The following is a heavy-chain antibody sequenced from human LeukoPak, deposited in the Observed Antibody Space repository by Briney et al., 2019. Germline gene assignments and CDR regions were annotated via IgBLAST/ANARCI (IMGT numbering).Heavy chain of an antibody. V-gene: IGHV5-51*01. J-gene: IGHJ3*02. CDR2: IYPGDSDT. CDR1: GYSFTSYW. Sequence: GESLKISCKGSGYSFTSYWIGWVRQMPGKGREWMGIIYPGDSDTRYSPSFQGQVTISADKSISTAYLQWSSLKASDSAMYYCATNTMFRGIHAFDIWGQGTMVTVSS. D-gene: IGHD3-10*01. CDR3: ATNTMFRGIHAFDI.